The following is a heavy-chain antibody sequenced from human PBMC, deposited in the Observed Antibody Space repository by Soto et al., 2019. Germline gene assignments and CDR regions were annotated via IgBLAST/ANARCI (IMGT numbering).Heavy chain of an antibody. CDR3: ASLGEYYEYVWGSYRSGPRFDY. V-gene: IGHV4-34*01. Sequence: SETLSLTCAVYGGSFSGYYWIWIRQPPGKGLDGRGEINHSGSTNYNPSLKSRVPISVDTSKNQFSLKLTAVTAADTAVYYCASLGEYYEYVWGSYRSGPRFDYWGQGTLVTVSS. D-gene: IGHD3-16*02. CDR1: GGSFSGYY. J-gene: IGHJ4*02. CDR2: INHSGST.